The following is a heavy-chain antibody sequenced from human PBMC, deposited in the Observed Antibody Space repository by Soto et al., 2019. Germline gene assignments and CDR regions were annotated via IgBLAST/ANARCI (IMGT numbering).Heavy chain of an antibody. CDR3: AKNYYLDS. CDR1: GFPFSSYA. V-gene: IGHV3-23*01. CDR2: ISVSGGSTYSG. Sequence: EVQLLDSGGGLVQPGGSLRLSCAASGFPFSSYAMSWVRQPPGKGLEWVSSISVSGGSTYSGYYADSLRGRITISRDDSRNTMYLQMSILRAEDTAIYYCAKNYYLDSWGQGTLVTVSS. J-gene: IGHJ4*02.